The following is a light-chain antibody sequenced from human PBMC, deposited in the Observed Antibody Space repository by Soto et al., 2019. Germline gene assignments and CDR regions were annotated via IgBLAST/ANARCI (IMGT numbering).Light chain of an antibody. CDR1: SSDVGGYNF. J-gene: IGLJ2*01. CDR3: SSYTSTSTVV. Sequence: QSALTQPASVSGSPGQSITISCTGTSSDVGGYNFVSWYQQHPGKAPKLMFSDVTNRPSGISNRFSGSKSGNTASLTISGLQAEDEAVYYCSSYTSTSTVVFGGGTKLTVL. CDR2: DVT. V-gene: IGLV2-14*01.